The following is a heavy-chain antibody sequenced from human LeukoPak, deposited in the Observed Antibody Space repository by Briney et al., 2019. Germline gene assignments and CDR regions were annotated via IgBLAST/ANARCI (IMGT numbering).Heavy chain of an antibody. D-gene: IGHD3-22*01. CDR2: IYTSGST. Sequence: SETLSLTCTVSGGSISSYYWSWIRQPAGKGLEWIGRIYTSGSTNYNPSLKSRVTMSVDTSKNQFSLKLSSVTAADTAVYYCARGGEVTDYYDSSGYEGAFDIWGQGTMVTVSS. CDR3: ARGGEVTDYYDSSGYEGAFDI. CDR1: GGSISSYY. J-gene: IGHJ3*02. V-gene: IGHV4-4*07.